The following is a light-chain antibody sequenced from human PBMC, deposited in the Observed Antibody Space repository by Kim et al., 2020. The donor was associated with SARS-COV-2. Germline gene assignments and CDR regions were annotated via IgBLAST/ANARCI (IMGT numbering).Light chain of an antibody. J-gene: IGKJ2*01. CDR1: QSISTY. CDR2: GAS. CDR3: QQGYST. Sequence: DIQMTQSPSSLSASVGDRVTITCRASQSISTYLNWYQQKPGKAPKLLIYGASNLPSGVPSRISGSGSGTDFTLAISTLQPDDFGTYYSQQGYSTIGQGANLE. V-gene: IGKV1-39*01.